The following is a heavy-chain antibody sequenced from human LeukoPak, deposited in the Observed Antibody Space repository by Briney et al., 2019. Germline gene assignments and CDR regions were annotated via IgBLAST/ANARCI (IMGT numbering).Heavy chain of an antibody. CDR1: GFTFSDYD. Sequence: GGSLRLSCAASGFTFSDYDMSWIRQAPGKGLEWVSYIGSSSSYTNYADSVEGRFTISRDNAKNSLYLQMNSLRAEDTAVYYCARKADYFDYWGQGTLVTVSS. CDR3: ARKADYFDY. D-gene: IGHD2-15*01. CDR2: IGSSSSYT. V-gene: IGHV3-11*06. J-gene: IGHJ4*02.